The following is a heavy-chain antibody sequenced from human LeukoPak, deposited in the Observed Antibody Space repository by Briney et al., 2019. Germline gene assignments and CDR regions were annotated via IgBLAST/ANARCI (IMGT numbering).Heavy chain of an antibody. CDR1: GFTFSSSG. J-gene: IGHJ4*02. CDR3: ARDRDYDYLDY. V-gene: IGHV3-33*01. D-gene: IGHD5-12*01. Sequence: GGSLRLSCAASGFTFSSSGMHWVRQAPGKGLEWVAVIWYDGSNKYYADSVKGRFTISRDNSKNTLYLQMNILRAEDTAVYYCARDRDYDYLDYWGQGTLVTVPS. CDR2: IWYDGSNK.